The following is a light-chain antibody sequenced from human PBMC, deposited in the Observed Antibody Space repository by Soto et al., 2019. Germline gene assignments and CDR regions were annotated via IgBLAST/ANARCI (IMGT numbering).Light chain of an antibody. CDR2: GAS. CDR1: QSVSSY. J-gene: IGKJ1*01. Sequence: EIVLTQSPATLSLSPGERATLSCRASQSVSSYLAWYQQKPGQAPRLLIYGASSRATGIPDRFSGSGSGTDFTLTISRLEPEDFAVYYCQQHGSSPRTFGQGTRVDIK. CDR3: QQHGSSPRT. V-gene: IGKV3-20*01.